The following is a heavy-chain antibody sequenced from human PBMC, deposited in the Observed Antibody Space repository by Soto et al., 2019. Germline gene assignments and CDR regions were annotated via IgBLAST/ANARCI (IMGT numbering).Heavy chain of an antibody. Sequence: PAETLSLTCTLSGGSISSYYWSWIRQPPGKGLEWIGYVYSSGSTNYNPSLKSRLTMSVAMSQNQFYLKLNSVTAADTSLYYCARSMRYSGFDTFDYWGQGMLVTVSS. CDR2: VYSSGST. V-gene: IGHV4-4*08. CDR3: ARSMRYSGFDTFDY. CDR1: GGSISSYY. J-gene: IGHJ4*02. D-gene: IGHD5-12*01.